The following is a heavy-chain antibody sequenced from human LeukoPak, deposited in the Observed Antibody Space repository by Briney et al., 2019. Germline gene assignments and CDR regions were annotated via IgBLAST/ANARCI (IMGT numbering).Heavy chain of an antibody. V-gene: IGHV3-30*18. Sequence: HPGGSLRLSCAASGFTFSSCTMNWVRQAPGKGLEWVAVISYDGSNKYYADSVKGRFTISRDNSKNTLYLQMNSLRAEDTAVYYCANNGYSSSWYYFDYWGQGTLVTVSS. CDR1: GFTFSSCT. J-gene: IGHJ4*02. CDR2: ISYDGSNK. CDR3: ANNGYSSSWYYFDY. D-gene: IGHD6-13*01.